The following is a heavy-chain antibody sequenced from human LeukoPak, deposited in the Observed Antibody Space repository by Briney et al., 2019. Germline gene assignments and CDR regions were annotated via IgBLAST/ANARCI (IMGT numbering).Heavy chain of an antibody. CDR1: GYTFTSYY. D-gene: IGHD6-13*01. CDR2: INPSGGST. Sequence: GASVKVSCKASGYTFTSYYMHWVRQAPGQGLEWMGIINPSGGSTSYAQKFQGRVTMTRDTSTSTVYMELSSLRSEDTAVYYCARDLVAAAEPYGMDVWGQGTTVTVSS. CDR3: ARDLVAAAEPYGMDV. V-gene: IGHV1-46*01. J-gene: IGHJ6*02.